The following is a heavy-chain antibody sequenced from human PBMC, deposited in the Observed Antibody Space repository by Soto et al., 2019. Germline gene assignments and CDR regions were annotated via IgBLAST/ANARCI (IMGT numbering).Heavy chain of an antibody. D-gene: IGHD3-3*01. Sequence: GGSLRLSCAASGFTFSSYGMHWVRQAPGKGLEWVAVISYDGSNKYYADSVKGRFTISRDNSKNTLYLQMNSLRAEDTAVYYCAKSPLNNDFWSGYPKNWGQGTMVTVSS. V-gene: IGHV3-30*18. CDR2: ISYDGSNK. CDR3: AKSPLNNDFWSGYPKN. CDR1: GFTFSSYG. J-gene: IGHJ3*01.